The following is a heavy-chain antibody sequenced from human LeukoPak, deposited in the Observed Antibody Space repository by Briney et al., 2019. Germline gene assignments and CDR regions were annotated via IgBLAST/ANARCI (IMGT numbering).Heavy chain of an antibody. V-gene: IGHV4-34*01. D-gene: IGHD2-2*01. Sequence: TSETLSLTCAVYGGSFSGYYWSWIRQPPGKGLEWIGEINHSGSTNYNPSLKSRVTISVDTSKNQFSLKLSSVTAADTAVYYCARGREELVVPAYYFDYWGQGTLVTVSS. CDR1: GGSFSGYY. J-gene: IGHJ4*02. CDR3: ARGREELVVPAYYFDY. CDR2: INHSGST.